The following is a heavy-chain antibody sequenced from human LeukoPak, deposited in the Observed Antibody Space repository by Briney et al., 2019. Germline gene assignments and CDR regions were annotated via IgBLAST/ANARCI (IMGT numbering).Heavy chain of an antibody. Sequence: PSETLSLTCTVSGGSISSSSYYWGWIRQPPGKGLEWIGSIYYSGSTHYNPSLTSRVTISLDTSKNQFSLRLSSVTAADTAVYYCARDLGARDGFDIWGQGTMVTVSS. V-gene: IGHV4-39*07. J-gene: IGHJ3*02. CDR2: IYYSGST. CDR1: GGSISSSSYY. D-gene: IGHD1-26*01. CDR3: ARDLGARDGFDI.